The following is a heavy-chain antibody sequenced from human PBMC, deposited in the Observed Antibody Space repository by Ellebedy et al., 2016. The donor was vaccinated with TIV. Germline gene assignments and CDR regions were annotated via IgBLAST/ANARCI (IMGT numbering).Heavy chain of an antibody. V-gene: IGHV3-23*01. CDR3: ARVRRQTYDAFDI. J-gene: IGHJ3*02. Sequence: PGGSLRLSCAASGFTFSNFALGWVRRAPGEGLEWVSLITASGMTTYYADSLKGRFTISRDNSNNALHLHMNSLRAEDTAVYYCARVRRQTYDAFDIWGHGTMVTVSS. CDR1: GFTFSNFA. CDR2: ITASGMTT.